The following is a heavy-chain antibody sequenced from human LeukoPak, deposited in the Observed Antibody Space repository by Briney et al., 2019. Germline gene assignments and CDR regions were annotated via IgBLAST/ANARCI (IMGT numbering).Heavy chain of an antibody. V-gene: IGHV3-23*01. CDR2: ISGSGGST. CDR3: AKSPPVLRFLEWLSPSWFDP. Sequence: GGSLRLSCAASGFTFSSYAMSWVRQAPGKGLEWVSAISGSGGSTYYADSVKGRFTISRDNSKNTLYLQMNSLRAEDTPLHYWAKSPPVLRFLEWLSPSWFDPWGQGTLVTVSS. CDR1: GFTFSSYA. J-gene: IGHJ5*02. D-gene: IGHD3-3*01.